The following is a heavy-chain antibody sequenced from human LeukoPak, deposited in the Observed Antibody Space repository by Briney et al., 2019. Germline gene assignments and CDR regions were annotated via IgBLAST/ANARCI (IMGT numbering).Heavy chain of an antibody. Sequence: SETLSLTCTVSGGSISSYYWSWIRQPPGKGLEWFGYIYYSGSTNYNPSLKSRVTISVDTSKNQFTLKLSSVTAADTAVYYCARDRRGYSSNWFDPWGQGTLVTVSS. V-gene: IGHV4-59*01. D-gene: IGHD5-18*01. CDR2: IYYSGST. CDR3: ARDRRGYSSNWFDP. CDR1: GGSISSYY. J-gene: IGHJ5*02.